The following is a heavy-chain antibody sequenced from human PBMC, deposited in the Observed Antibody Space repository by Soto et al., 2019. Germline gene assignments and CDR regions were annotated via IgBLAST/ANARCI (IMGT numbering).Heavy chain of an antibody. CDR2: MNPNSGNT. J-gene: IGHJ6*02. D-gene: IGHD3-16*01. Sequence: ASVKVSCKASGYTFTSYDINWVRQATGQGLEWMGWMNPNSGNTGYAQKFQGRVTMTRNTSISTAYMELSSLRSEDTAVYYCARVMHTVWYYGMDVWGQGTTVTVSS. V-gene: IGHV1-8*01. CDR1: GYTFTSYD. CDR3: ARVMHTVWYYGMDV.